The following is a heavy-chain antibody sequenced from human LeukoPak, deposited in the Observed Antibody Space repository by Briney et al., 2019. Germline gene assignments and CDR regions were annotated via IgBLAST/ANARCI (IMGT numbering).Heavy chain of an antibody. CDR3: ARDYGDYVVGYYYGMDV. CDR2: INHSGST. J-gene: IGHJ6*02. CDR1: GGSFRGYY. V-gene: IGHV4-34*01. D-gene: IGHD4-17*01. Sequence: SETLSLTCAVYGGSFRGYYWSWIRQPPGKGLEWIGEINHSGSTNYNPSLKSRVTISVDTSKNQFSLKLSSVTAADTAVYYCARDYGDYVVGYYYGMDVWGQGTTVTVSS.